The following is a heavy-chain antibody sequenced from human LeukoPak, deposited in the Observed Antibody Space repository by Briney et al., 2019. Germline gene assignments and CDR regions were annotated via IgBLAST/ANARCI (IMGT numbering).Heavy chain of an antibody. CDR3: ARGVGATLPLDY. V-gene: IGHV4-34*01. CDR2: INHSGST. CDR1: GGSFSGYY. J-gene: IGHJ4*02. D-gene: IGHD1-26*01. Sequence: SETLSLTCAVYGGSFSGYYWSWIRQPPGKGLEWIGEINHSGSTNYNPSLKSRVTISVDTSKNQFSLKLSSVTAADTAVYYCARGVGATLPLDYWGQGTLVTVSS.